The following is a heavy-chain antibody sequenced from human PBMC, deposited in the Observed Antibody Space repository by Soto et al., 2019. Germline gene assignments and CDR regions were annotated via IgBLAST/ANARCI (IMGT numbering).Heavy chain of an antibody. CDR2: IIPIFGTA. Sequence: GASVKVSCKASGGTFSSYAISWVRQAPGQGLEWMGGIIPIFGTANYAQKFQGRVTITADESTSTAYMELSSLRSEDTAVYYCARDLRSLGELSSLGFDYWGQGNLVTVSS. J-gene: IGHJ4*02. CDR1: GGTFSSYA. V-gene: IGHV1-69*13. CDR3: ARDLRSLGELSSLGFDY. D-gene: IGHD3-16*02.